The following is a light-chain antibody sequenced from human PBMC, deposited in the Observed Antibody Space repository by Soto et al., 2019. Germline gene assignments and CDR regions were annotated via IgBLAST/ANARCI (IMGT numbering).Light chain of an antibody. Sequence: DIQMTQSPSTLSASVGARVTIAGRHSQDITRWMAWYQKKPGKATKLLIYAASTLQSGVPSRFSGSGSGTDFTLTIISLQPEDFATYYCQQLNSYKITLGQGTRLEIK. J-gene: IGKJ5*01. CDR2: AAS. V-gene: IGKV1-5*01. CDR1: QDITRW. CDR3: QQLNSYKIT.